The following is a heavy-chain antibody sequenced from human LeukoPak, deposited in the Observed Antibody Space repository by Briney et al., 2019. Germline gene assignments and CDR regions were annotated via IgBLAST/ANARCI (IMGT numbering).Heavy chain of an antibody. CDR2: ISYDGSNK. Sequence: GGSLRLSCAASGFTFSSYAMSWVRQAPGKGLEWVAVISYDGSNKYYADSVKGRFTISRDNSKNTLYLQMNSLRAEDTAVYYCARDRDSTTYYDFWSGYFPFDYWGQGTLVTVSS. CDR1: GFTFSSYA. J-gene: IGHJ4*02. CDR3: ARDRDSTTYYDFWSGYFPFDY. D-gene: IGHD3-3*01. V-gene: IGHV3-30-3*01.